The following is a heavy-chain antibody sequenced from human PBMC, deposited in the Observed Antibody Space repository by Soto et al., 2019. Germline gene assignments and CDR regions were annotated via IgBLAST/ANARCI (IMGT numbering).Heavy chain of an antibody. Sequence: SETLSLTCSVSGGSVRTGSYHWSWIRQPPGKGLEWIGFIPNNGSPDYNPSLKSRVVVSIDRSKNQFSLKVNSVTAADTAVYFCARIGWGGDSWGQGTLVTSPQ. D-gene: IGHD7-27*01. CDR2: IPNNGSP. V-gene: IGHV4-61*01. CDR3: ARIGWGGDS. CDR1: GGSVRTGSYH. J-gene: IGHJ4*02.